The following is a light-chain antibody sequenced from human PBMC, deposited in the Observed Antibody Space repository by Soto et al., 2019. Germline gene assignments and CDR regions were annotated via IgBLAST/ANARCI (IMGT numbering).Light chain of an antibody. Sequence: EIVLTQSPGTLSLSPGERATLSCRASQGFTNTYLAWYQQKPGHTPRLLIYAVSTRAAGTPDRFSASGSGTDFSLTISRLEPEDFAMYYCLNYGTLPYGFGQGTKLEVK. CDR3: LNYGTLPYG. CDR2: AVS. V-gene: IGKV3-20*01. CDR1: QGFTNTY. J-gene: IGKJ2*03.